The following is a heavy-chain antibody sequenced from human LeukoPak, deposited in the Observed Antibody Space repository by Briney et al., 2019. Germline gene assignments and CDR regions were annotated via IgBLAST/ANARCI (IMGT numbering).Heavy chain of an antibody. CDR3: ARLPSDVGGYYYYYGMDV. CDR2: IYYSGST. D-gene: IGHD3-16*01. V-gene: IGHV4-59*01. Sequence: SETLSLTCTVSGGSISSYYWSWIRQPPGKGLEWIGYIYYSGSTNYNPSLKSRVTISVDTSKNQFSLKLSSVTAADTAVYYCARLPSDVGGYYYYYGMDVWGQGTTVTVSS. CDR1: GGSISSYY. J-gene: IGHJ6*02.